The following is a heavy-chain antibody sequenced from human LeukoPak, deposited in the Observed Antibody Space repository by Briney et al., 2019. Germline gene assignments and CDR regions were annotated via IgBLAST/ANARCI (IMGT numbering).Heavy chain of an antibody. V-gene: IGHV6-1*01. J-gene: IGHJ2*01. CDR1: GDSVSSNSAT. Sequence: SWTLSVTCAISGDSVSSNSATWNWIRQSPSRGLEWLGRTYYRSKWYIDYAVSVKSRITINPDTSKNQFSLQLNSVTPQDTAVYYCARAGSYGYHWYFDLWGRGTLVTVSS. CDR2: TYYRSKWYI. D-gene: IGHD5-18*01. CDR3: ARAGSYGYHWYFDL.